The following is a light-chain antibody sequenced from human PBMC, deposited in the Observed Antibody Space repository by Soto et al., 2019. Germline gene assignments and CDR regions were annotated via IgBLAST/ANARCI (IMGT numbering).Light chain of an antibody. V-gene: IGKV3-11*01. J-gene: IGKJ1*01. CDR1: QSVSSY. CDR3: RQRSTWPWA. CDR2: DAS. Sequence: EIVLTQSPATLSLSPGERATLSCRASQSVSSYLAWSQQKPGQAPRLLIYDASNRATGIPARFSGSGSGTDFTLTISSLESEDFAVYYCRQRSTWPWAFGQGTKVEIK.